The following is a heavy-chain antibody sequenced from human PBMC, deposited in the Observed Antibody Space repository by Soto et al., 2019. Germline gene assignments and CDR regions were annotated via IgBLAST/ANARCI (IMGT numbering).Heavy chain of an antibody. CDR3: ARGYCSGGSCYDPFDY. CDR1: GFTFDDYG. V-gene: IGHV3-20*04. J-gene: IGHJ4*02. CDR2: INWNGGNI. D-gene: IGHD2-15*01. Sequence: EVQLVESGGGVVRPGGSLRLSCAASGFTFDDYGMSWVRQAPGKGLEWVSGINWNGGNIGYADSVKGRFTISRDNAKNXLYLQMNSLRAEDTALYYCARGYCSGGSCYDPFDYWGQGTLVTVSS.